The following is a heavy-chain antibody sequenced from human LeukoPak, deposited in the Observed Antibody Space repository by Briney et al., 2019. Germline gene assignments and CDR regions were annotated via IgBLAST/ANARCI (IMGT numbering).Heavy chain of an antibody. Sequence: SVKVSCKASGGTFSSYAISWVRQAPGQGLEWMGRIIPILGIANYAQKFQGRVTITADKSTSTAYMELSSLRSEDTAVYYCASGYNWNAFFEDYWGQGTLVTVSS. V-gene: IGHV1-69*04. CDR1: GGTFSSYA. J-gene: IGHJ4*02. CDR3: ASGYNWNAFFEDY. D-gene: IGHD1-1*01. CDR2: IIPILGIA.